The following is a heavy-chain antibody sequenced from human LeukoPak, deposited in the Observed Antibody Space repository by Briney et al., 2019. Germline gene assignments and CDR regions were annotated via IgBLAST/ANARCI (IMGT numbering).Heavy chain of an antibody. CDR3: AKDWGILTGYSPLDY. Sequence: GGSLRLSCAASGFTFSSYAMSWVRQAPGKGLEWVSVISGSGSSTYYANSVKGRFTISRDNSKNTLYLQMNSLRAEDTAVYYCAKDWGILTGYSPLDYWGQGTLVTVSS. V-gene: IGHV3-23*01. D-gene: IGHD3-9*01. CDR2: ISGSGSST. CDR1: GFTFSSYA. J-gene: IGHJ4*02.